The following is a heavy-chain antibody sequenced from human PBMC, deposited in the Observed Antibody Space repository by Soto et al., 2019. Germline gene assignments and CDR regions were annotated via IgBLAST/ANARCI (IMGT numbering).Heavy chain of an antibody. D-gene: IGHD6-19*01. Sequence: SETLSLTCTVSGDSVSSVGFHWAWLRRPPGKGLQWIGFIYQSGVTSYNPSLASRVSISLDRSNNQCSLKLKSVTAADTAVYFCAGMPYTSGLRFDPWGPGTLVTVSS. CDR2: IYQSGVT. J-gene: IGHJ5*02. V-gene: IGHV4-30-2*01. CDR3: AGMPYTSGLRFDP. CDR1: GDSVSSVGFH.